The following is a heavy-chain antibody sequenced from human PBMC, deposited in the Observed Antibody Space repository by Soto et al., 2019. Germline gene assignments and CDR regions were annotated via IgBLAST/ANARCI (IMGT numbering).Heavy chain of an antibody. CDR1: GFTFSIYE. D-gene: IGHD2-2*02. Sequence: GXLGLSCAASGFTFSIYEVNWVRQAPGKGLEWVSYISSSGNTIYYADSVKGRFTISRDNAKNSLYLQMNSLRVEDTAVYYCSSRNTGGFDYWGQGTPVTVSS. CDR2: ISSSGNTI. CDR3: SSRNTGGFDY. V-gene: IGHV3-48*03. J-gene: IGHJ4*02.